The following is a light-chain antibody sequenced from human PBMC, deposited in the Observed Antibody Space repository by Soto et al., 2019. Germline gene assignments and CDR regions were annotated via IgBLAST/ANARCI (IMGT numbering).Light chain of an antibody. J-gene: IGKJ1*01. CDR3: QHYNSYSEA. V-gene: IGKV3-15*01. CDR1: QSVSSN. CDR2: GAS. Sequence: EIVMTQSPATLSVSPGERATLSCRASQSVSSNLAWYQQKPGQAPRLLIYGASTRATGIPSRFSGSGSGTEFTLTISSLQPYDFATYYCQHYNSYSEAFGQGTKVDIK.